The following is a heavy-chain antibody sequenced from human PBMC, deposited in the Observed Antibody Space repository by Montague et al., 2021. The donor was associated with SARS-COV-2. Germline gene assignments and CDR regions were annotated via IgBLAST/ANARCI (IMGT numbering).Heavy chain of an antibody. J-gene: IGHJ6*02. CDR2: ISHRGSS. Sequence: SETLSLTCAVCGGSLSGYYWSWSRQPPGEGREWIAEISHRGSSSYNPSLKSRVTISVDTSKNQFFLKLSSATAADTAVYYCARVPHRLLFVPRYYGMDVWGQGTTVTVSS. CDR1: GGSLSGYY. V-gene: IGHV4-34*01. D-gene: IGHD2-2*01. CDR3: ARVPHRLLFVPRYYGMDV.